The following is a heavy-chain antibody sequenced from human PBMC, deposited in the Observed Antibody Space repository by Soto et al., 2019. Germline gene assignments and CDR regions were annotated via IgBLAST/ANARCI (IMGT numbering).Heavy chain of an antibody. CDR3: ARPGRGYSYGSRGYYYYGMDV. D-gene: IGHD5-18*01. J-gene: IGHJ6*02. CDR2: IYPGDSDT. V-gene: IGHV5-51*01. Sequence: PGESLKISCKGAGYSFTSYWIGWVRQMPGKGLEWMGIIYPGDSDTRYSPSFQGQVTISADKSISTAYLQWSSLKASDTAMYYCARPGRGYSYGSRGYYYYGMDVWGQGTTVTGSS. CDR1: GYSFTSYW.